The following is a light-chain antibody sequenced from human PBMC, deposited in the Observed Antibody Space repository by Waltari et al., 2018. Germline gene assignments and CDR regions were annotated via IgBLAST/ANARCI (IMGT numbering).Light chain of an antibody. Sequence: QSALTQPASVSGSPGQSVTISCTGASSDSGRDEIVSSYQQHPGNAPKLIICDVSKRPSGVSDRFSGSKSGDTASLTISGLQFEDEADYYCCSYAGNYIWVFGGGTRLTVL. V-gene: IGLV2-23*02. J-gene: IGLJ3*02. CDR3: CSYAGNYIWV. CDR2: DVS. CDR1: SSDSGRDEI.